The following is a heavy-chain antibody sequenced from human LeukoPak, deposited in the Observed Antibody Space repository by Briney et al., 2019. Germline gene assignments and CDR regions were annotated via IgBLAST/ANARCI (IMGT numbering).Heavy chain of an antibody. CDR2: IRVSRTYI. J-gene: IGHJ4*02. V-gene: IGHV3-21*04. CDR1: GFTFSDYI. Sequence: GRSLRLSCAASGFTFSDYIMNWVRQAPGKGLEWVASIRVSRTYIHYADSVKGRFTTSRDNSKNTLYLQMNSLRAEDTAVYYCAKDRIVGYFNWLLLNCFDYWGQGTLVTVSS. D-gene: IGHD3-9*01. CDR3: AKDRIVGYFNWLLLNCFDY.